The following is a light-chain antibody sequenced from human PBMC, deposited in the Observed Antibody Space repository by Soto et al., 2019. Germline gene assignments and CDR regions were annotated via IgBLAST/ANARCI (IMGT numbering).Light chain of an antibody. CDR2: KAS. CDR3: LQYSGFPYT. V-gene: IGKV1-5*03. CDR1: QHVNVF. J-gene: IGKJ2*01. Sequence: DIQMTQSPSTLSASVGDRVVITCRASQHVNVFLSWFQQKPGTAPKLLIYKASILERGVPSRFSGGGSGTEFTLTISSLQPDVFASYFCLQYSGFPYTFGPGTKLDI.